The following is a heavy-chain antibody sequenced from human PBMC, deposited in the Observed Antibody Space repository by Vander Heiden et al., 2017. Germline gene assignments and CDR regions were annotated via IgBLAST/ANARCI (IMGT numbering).Heavy chain of an antibody. CDR1: GFTFSNAW. CDR2: IKSKTDGGTT. D-gene: IGHD3-10*01. V-gene: IGHV3-15*07. CDR3: TLYGSGSYTYYGMDV. J-gene: IGHJ6*02. Sequence: EVQLVDSGGGLVEPGGALRLSCAASGFTFSNAWMNWVRQAPGKGLEWVGRIKSKTDGGTTDYAAPVKGRFTISRDDSKNTLYLQMNRLKTEDTAGYYCTLYGSGSYTYYGMDVWGQGTTGTVYS.